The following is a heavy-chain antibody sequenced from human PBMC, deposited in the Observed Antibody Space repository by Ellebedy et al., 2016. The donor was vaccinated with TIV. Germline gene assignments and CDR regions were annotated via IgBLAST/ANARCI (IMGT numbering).Heavy chain of an antibody. CDR2: IKQDGSEK. CDR1: GFTFSSYW. J-gene: IGHJ4*02. Sequence: GGSLRLSXAASGFTFSSYWMSWVRQAPEKGLEWAANIKQDGSEKYYVDSVKGRFTISRDNAKNSLYLQMNSLRAEDTAVYYCARPLYSSSPKNFDYWGQGTLVTVSS. V-gene: IGHV3-7*01. CDR3: ARPLYSSSPKNFDY. D-gene: IGHD6-6*01.